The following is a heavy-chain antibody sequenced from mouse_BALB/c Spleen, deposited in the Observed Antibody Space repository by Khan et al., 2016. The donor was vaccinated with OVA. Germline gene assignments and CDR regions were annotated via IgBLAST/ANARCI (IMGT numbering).Heavy chain of an antibody. Sequence: EVMLVESGGDLVKPGGSLKFSCAASGFTFSSYSMSWVRQTPDKRLEWVATISSGGDYTYYSDNVKGRFTISRDNAKNTLYLQMSSLKSEDTAMYYCAIHLTGSFAYWGQGTLVTVSA. D-gene: IGHD4-1*01. CDR3: AIHLTGSFAY. CDR2: ISSGGDYT. V-gene: IGHV5-6*01. J-gene: IGHJ3*01. CDR1: GFTFSSYS.